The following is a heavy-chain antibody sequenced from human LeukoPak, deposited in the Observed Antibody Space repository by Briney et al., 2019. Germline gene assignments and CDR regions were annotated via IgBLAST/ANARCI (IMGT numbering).Heavy chain of an antibody. J-gene: IGHJ4*02. CDR3: AIPSWELPFDY. CDR1: GFTFSSYA. V-gene: IGHV3-23*01. Sequence: GGSLRLSCAASGFTFSSYAMSWVRQAPGKGLEWVSAISGSGGSTYYADSVKGRFTISRDNSKNTLDLQMNSLRAEDTAVYYCAIPSWELPFDYWGQGTLVTVSS. D-gene: IGHD1-26*01. CDR2: ISGSGGST.